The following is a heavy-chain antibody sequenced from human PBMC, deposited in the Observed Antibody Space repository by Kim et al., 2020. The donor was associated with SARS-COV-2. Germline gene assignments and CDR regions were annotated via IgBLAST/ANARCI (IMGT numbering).Heavy chain of an antibody. V-gene: IGHV4-39*01. Sequence: SETLSLTCTVSGGSISSSSYYWGWIRQPPGKGLEWIGSIYYSGSTYYNPSLKSRVTISVDTSKNQFSLKLSSVTAADTAVYYCARHEGKRCSGGSCYFGYYYYGMDVWGQGTTVTVSS. CDR2: IYYSGST. J-gene: IGHJ6*02. D-gene: IGHD2-15*01. CDR1: GGSISSSSYY. CDR3: ARHEGKRCSGGSCYFGYYYYGMDV.